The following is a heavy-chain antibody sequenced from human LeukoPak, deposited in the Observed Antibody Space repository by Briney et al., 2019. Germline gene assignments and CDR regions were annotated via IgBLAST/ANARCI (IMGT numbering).Heavy chain of an antibody. D-gene: IGHD3-9*01. V-gene: IGHV4-38-2*02. CDR1: NYSISTDCY. J-gene: IGHJ2*01. CDR2: MYHIGST. CDR3: ARQYIDILTGYHRGELYWYFDL. Sequence: SETLSLTCTVSNYSISTDCYWGWIRQPPGKGLEWIGTMYHIGSTYYNPSLKSRVTISVDTSKNLFSLKRSSVTAADTAVYYCARQYIDILTGYHRGELYWYFDLWGRGTLVTVSS.